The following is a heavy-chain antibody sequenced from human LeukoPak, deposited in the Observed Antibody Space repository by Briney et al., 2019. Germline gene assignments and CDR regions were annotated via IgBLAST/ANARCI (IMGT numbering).Heavy chain of an antibody. Sequence: SKTLSLTCAVYGGSFSGYYWSWIRQPPGKGLEWIGEINHSGSTNYNPSLKSRVTISVDTSKNQFSLKLSSVTAADTAVYYCARGSAAAGLDYWGQGTLVTVSS. V-gene: IGHV4-34*01. CDR2: INHSGST. D-gene: IGHD6-13*01. CDR3: ARGSAAAGLDY. CDR1: GGSFSGYY. J-gene: IGHJ4*02.